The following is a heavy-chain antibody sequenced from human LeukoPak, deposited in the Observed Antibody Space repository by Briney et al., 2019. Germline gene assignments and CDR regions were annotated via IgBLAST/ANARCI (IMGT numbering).Heavy chain of an antibody. CDR2: ISYSGNT. V-gene: IGHV4-59*01. CDR3: ARGGGYNSPFGY. D-gene: IGHD5-24*01. Sequence: KSSETLSLTCTVSGGSISSYYWRWIRQPPGKGVEWVGYISYSGNTNYKTSLKRRVTISVDTSKNQFSLKLSSVTAADTAVYYCARGGGYNSPFGYWGQGTLVTVSS. CDR1: GGSISSYY. J-gene: IGHJ4*02.